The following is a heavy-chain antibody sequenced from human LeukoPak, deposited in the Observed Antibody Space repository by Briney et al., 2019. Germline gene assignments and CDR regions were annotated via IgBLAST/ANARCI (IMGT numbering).Heavy chain of an antibody. V-gene: IGHV1-46*01. J-gene: IGHJ4*02. CDR2: INPSGGST. D-gene: IGHD1-26*01. Sequence: GASVKVSCKASGYTFTGYYMHWVRQAPGQGLEWMGIINPSGGSTNYAQKFQGRVTVTRDTSTSTVYMELSSLRSEDTAMYYCARFGAKGDYWGQGTLVIVSS. CDR3: ARFGAKGDY. CDR1: GYTFTGYY.